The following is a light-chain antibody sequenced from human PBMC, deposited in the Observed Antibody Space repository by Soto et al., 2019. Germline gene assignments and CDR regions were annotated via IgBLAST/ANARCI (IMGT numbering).Light chain of an antibody. Sequence: DIQMTQFPSSLSASVGDRVTITCRASQSISSYLSWYQQKPGIAPKLLISAASSLQSGVPSRFTGSGSGTDFTLTLGSLQPEDFATYYCQQLNSYPITFGQGTRLEI. J-gene: IGKJ5*01. CDR1: QSISSY. V-gene: IGKV1-39*01. CDR2: AAS. CDR3: QQLNSYPIT.